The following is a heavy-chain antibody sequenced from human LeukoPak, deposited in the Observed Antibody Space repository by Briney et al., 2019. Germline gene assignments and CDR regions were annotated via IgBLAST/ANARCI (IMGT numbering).Heavy chain of an antibody. CDR2: ISSSSTYT. Sequence: PGGSLRLSCAASGFTFSDYYMSWIRQAPGQGLEWLSYISSSSTYTNYADSVKGRFSISRDNAQNSVYLQMNSLRAEDTAVYYCAKGYSYGHFWGQGTLVTVSS. CDR1: GFTFSDYY. CDR3: AKGYSYGHF. D-gene: IGHD5-18*01. J-gene: IGHJ4*02. V-gene: IGHV3-11*03.